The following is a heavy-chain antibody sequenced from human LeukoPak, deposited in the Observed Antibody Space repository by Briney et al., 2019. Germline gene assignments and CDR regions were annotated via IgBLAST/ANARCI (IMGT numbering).Heavy chain of an antibody. J-gene: IGHJ4*02. V-gene: IGHV3-64D*06. CDR1: GFTFNSYP. CDR3: ARASLVLD. Sequence: GGSLRLSCSASGFTFNSYPVHWVRPAPGKGLEYVSGISRNGGSTYYADSVKGRFTISRDNSKNTLYLQMSSLRAEDTAVYYCARASLVLDWGQGTLVTVSS. D-gene: IGHD6-13*01. CDR2: ISRNGGST.